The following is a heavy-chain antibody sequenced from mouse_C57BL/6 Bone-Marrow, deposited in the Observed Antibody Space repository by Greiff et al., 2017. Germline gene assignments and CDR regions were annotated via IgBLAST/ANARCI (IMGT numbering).Heavy chain of an antibody. CDR1: GFTFSSYA. D-gene: IGHD2-2*01. CDR2: ISDGGSYT. J-gene: IGHJ1*03. CDR3: ARDHGYHWYFDV. V-gene: IGHV5-4*01. Sequence: EVQGVESGGGLVKPGGSLKLSCAASGFTFSSYAMSWVRQTPEKRLEWVATISDGGSYTYYPDNVKGRFTISRDNAKNNLYLQMRHLKSEDTAMXYCARDHGYHWYFDVWGTGTTVTVSS.